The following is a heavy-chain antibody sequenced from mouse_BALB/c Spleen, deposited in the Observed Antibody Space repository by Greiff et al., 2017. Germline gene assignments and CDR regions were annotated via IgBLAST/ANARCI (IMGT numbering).Heavy chain of an antibody. Sequence: DVHLVESGGGLVKPGGSLKLSCAASGFTFSSYAMSWVRQTPEKRLEWVATISSGGSYTYYPDSVKGRFTISRDNAKNTLYLQMSSLRSEDTALFCGASGETPDWYFDVWGAGTTVTVSS. V-gene: IGHV5-9-3*01. CDR2: ISSGGSYT. CDR1: GFTFSSYA. J-gene: IGHJ1*01. CDR3: ASGETPDWYFDV.